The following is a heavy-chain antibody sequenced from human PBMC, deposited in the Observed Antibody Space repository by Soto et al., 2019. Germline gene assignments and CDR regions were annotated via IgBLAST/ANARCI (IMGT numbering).Heavy chain of an antibody. CDR3: ARASSFWPNHYYYGMDV. Sequence: QVQLQESGPGLVKPSQTLSLTCTVSGGSISSGGYYWSWIRQHPGKGLEWIGYIYYSGSTYYNPSLKSRVTISVDTSKNQFSLKLSSVTAADTAVYYCARASSFWPNHYYYGMDVWGQGTTVTVSS. CDR1: GGSISSGGYY. V-gene: IGHV4-31*03. CDR2: IYYSGST. J-gene: IGHJ6*02.